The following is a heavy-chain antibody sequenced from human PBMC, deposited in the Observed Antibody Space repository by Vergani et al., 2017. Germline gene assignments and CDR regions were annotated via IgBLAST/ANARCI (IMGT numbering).Heavy chain of an antibody. V-gene: IGHV1-2*02. CDR2: INPNSGGT. Sequence: QVQLVQSGAEVKKPGASVKVSCKASGYTFTSYGISWVRQAPGQGLEWMGWINPNSGGTNYAQKFQGRVTMTRDTSLSTAYMELSRLRSDDTAVYYCAREAWWDTAGYYYYGMDVWGQGTTVTVSS. CDR3: AREAWWDTAGYYYYGMDV. J-gene: IGHJ6*02. CDR1: GYTFTSYG. D-gene: IGHD5-18*01.